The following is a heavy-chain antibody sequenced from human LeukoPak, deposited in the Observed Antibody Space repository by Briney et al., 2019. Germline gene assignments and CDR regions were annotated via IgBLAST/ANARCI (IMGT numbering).Heavy chain of an antibody. CDR2: ISYSGST. CDR3: ARISHSSGWYYDAFDI. D-gene: IGHD6-19*01. Sequence: PSETLSLTCTVSGGSISSNIYYWGWVRQPPGKGLGLNGSISYSGSTYYNPSLQSRVTISVDTSKNQFSLKLSSVTAADTAVYYCARISHSSGWYYDAFDIWGQGTMVTVSS. V-gene: IGHV4-39*07. J-gene: IGHJ3*02. CDR1: GGSISSNIYY.